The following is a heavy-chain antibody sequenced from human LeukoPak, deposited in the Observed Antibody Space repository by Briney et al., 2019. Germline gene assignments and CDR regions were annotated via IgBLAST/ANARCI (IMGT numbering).Heavy chain of an antibody. J-gene: IGHJ6*02. D-gene: IGHD3-22*01. Sequence: PGGSLRLSCAASGFTFSSYAMSWVRQAPGKGLEWVSAISGSGGSTYYADSVKGRFTISRDNSKNTLYLQMNSLRAEDTAVYYCARDEREGYYYDSSGYGDVWGQGTTVTVSS. CDR2: ISGSGGST. CDR3: ARDEREGYYYDSSGYGDV. CDR1: GFTFSSYA. V-gene: IGHV3-23*01.